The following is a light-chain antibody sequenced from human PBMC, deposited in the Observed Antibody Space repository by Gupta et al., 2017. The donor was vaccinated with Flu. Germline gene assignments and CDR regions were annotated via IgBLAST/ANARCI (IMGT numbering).Light chain of an antibody. J-gene: IGLJ2*01. V-gene: IGLV3-21*03. Sequence: SYVLTQPPSVSVAPGKTARISSAGHNIGTKGVHWYQQQPGQAAVRGVFDDTNRPSGIPERFSGCNSAKNATPTTSRVEAGDEADDYGQVWASTSDQEVFGRGTQLTVL. CDR2: DDT. CDR3: QVWASTSDQEV. CDR1: NIGTKG.